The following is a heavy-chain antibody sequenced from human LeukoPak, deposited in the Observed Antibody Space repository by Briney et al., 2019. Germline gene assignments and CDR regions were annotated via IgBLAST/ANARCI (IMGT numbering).Heavy chain of an antibody. J-gene: IGHJ4*02. D-gene: IGHD2-15*01. CDR1: GGSFSGYY. Sequence: PSETLSLTCAVYGGSFSGYYWSWIRQPPGKGLEWIGEINHSGSTNYNPSLKSRVTMSVDTSKNQFSLKLSSVTAADTAVYYCARVGGGNTFDYWGQGTLVTVSS. CDR3: ARVGGGNTFDY. CDR2: INHSGST. V-gene: IGHV4-34*01.